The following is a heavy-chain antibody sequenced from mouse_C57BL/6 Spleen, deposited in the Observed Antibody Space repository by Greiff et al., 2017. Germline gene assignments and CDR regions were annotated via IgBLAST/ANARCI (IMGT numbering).Heavy chain of an antibody. CDR1: GYTFTDYN. D-gene: IGHD1-1*01. Sequence: VQLQQSGPELVKPGASVKIPCKASGYTFTDYNMDWVKQSHGKSLEWIGDINPNNGGTIYDQKFKGKATLTVDKSSSTAYMELRSLTSEDTAVYYCARSFYYYGSSYVRAMDYWGQGTSVTVSS. CDR2: INPNNGGT. V-gene: IGHV1-18*01. J-gene: IGHJ4*01. CDR3: ARSFYYYGSSYVRAMDY.